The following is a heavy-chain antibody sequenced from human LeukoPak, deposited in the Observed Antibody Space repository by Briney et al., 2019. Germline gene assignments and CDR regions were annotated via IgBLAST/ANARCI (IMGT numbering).Heavy chain of an antibody. CDR1: GYSFTNYW. V-gene: IGHV5-51*01. CDR2: IYPGESDT. J-gene: IGHJ6*02. Sequence: GDSLKISCKGSGYSFTNYWIGRVRRMPGKGLEWMGTIYPGESDTRYSPSFRGQVTISADKSINTAYLQWSSLKASDTAMYYCARYRCSDVNCYVSLANYGMDVWGQGTTVTVSS. CDR3: ARYRCSDVNCYVSLANYGMDV. D-gene: IGHD2-15*01.